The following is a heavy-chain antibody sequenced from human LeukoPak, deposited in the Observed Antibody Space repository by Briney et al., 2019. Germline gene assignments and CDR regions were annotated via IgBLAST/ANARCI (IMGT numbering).Heavy chain of an antibody. D-gene: IGHD4-17*01. CDR1: GGSISSSGHY. J-gene: IGHJ4*02. CDR3: ARSATVTTGYFDY. Sequence: SETLSLTCSVSGGSISSSGHYWGWIRQSPEKGLDWIGSIYSNGNTYYNPSVKSRITISVDTSKNQFSLKLTSVAAAETAVYYCARSATVTTGYFDYWGQGALVTVSS. V-gene: IGHV4-39*07. CDR2: IYSNGNT.